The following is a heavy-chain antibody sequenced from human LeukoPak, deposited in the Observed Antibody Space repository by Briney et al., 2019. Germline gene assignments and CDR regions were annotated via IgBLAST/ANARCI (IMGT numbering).Heavy chain of an antibody. V-gene: IGHV4-30-2*01. CDR1: GGSISSGGYS. D-gene: IGHD3-22*01. Sequence: PSQTLSLACAVSGGSISSGGYSWSWIRQPLGKGLEWIGYIYHSGSTYYNPSLKSRATISVDRSKNQFSLKLSSVTAADTAVYYCARDSSGLFDYWGQGTLVTVSS. CDR2: IYHSGST. CDR3: ARDSSGLFDY. J-gene: IGHJ4*02.